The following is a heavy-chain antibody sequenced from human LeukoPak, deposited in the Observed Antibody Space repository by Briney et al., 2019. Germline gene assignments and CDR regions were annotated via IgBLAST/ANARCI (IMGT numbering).Heavy chain of an antibody. CDR3: ARGRVVGANAFNY. D-gene: IGHD1-26*01. CDR1: VGSFSGYY. J-gene: IGHJ4*02. V-gene: IGHV4-34*01. Sequence: PSETLSLTCAVYVGSFSGYYWNWIRQPPGKGLEWIGEIIHSGSTNYNPSLKSRVTISIDTSKNQFSLKLSSVTAADTAVYYCARGRVVGANAFNYWGQRTLVTVSS. CDR2: IIHSGST.